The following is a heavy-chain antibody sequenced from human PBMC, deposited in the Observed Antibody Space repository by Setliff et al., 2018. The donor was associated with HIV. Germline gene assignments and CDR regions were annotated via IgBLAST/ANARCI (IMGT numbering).Heavy chain of an antibody. V-gene: IGHV4-4*07. CDR1: GVSVNAYY. D-gene: IGHD4-17*01. CDR2: LSSGGTT. Sequence: PSETLSLTCSVSGVSVNAYYWIWIRQPAVKGLELIGRLSSGGTTNYNPSLKSRLTMSVDTSNNKFSLKLNSVTAADKAVYYCGRGRDRKDTTYGRFDYWGHGILVTVSS. CDR3: GRGRDRKDTTYGRFDY. J-gene: IGHJ4*01.